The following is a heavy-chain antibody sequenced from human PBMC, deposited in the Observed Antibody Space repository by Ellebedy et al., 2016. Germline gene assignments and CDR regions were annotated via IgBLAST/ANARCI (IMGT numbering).Heavy chain of an antibody. D-gene: IGHD1-1*01. CDR1: GFTFSRHP. CDR3: AREGTYTKFIDDV. V-gene: IGHV3-30*04. CDR2: ISSDGSKK. J-gene: IGHJ4*02. Sequence: GESLKISCAASGFTFSRHPIHWVRQAPGKGLEWVAVISSDGSKKNYGDSAKGRFTISRDNSKNTVYLEMDSLGVEDAALYYCAREGTYTKFIDDVWGQGALVTVSS.